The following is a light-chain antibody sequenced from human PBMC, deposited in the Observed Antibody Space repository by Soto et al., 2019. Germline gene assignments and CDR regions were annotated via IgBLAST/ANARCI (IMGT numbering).Light chain of an antibody. CDR3: QQSYSTPRT. CDR2: ASS. CDR1: QSISNY. V-gene: IGKV1-39*01. J-gene: IGKJ1*01. Sequence: DIQMTQSPSSLSASVGDRVTITCRASQSISNYLNWYQQKPGKAPKLLMFASSSLQSGVPSRFSVGGSGTDFTLTISSLQPEDFATYYCQQSYSTPRTFGQGTKLEIK.